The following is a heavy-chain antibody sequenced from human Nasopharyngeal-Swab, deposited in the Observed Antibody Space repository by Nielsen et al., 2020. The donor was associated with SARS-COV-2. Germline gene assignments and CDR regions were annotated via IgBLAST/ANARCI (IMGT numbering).Heavy chain of an antibody. CDR2: INHSGST. J-gene: IGHJ4*02. Sequence: SENLSLTRAVYGGSFSGYYWSWIRQPPGKGLEWIGEINHSGSTNYNPSLKSRVTISVDTSKNQFSLKLSSVTAADTAVYYCARGRAFHRDIVVVVAAKSPFDYWGQGTLVTVSS. D-gene: IGHD2-15*01. V-gene: IGHV4-34*01. CDR1: GGSFSGYY. CDR3: ARGRAFHRDIVVVVAAKSPFDY.